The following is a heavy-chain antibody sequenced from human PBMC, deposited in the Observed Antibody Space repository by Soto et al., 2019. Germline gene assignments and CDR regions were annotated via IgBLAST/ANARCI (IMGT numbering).Heavy chain of an antibody. J-gene: IGHJ4*02. CDR2: ISWDGGST. D-gene: IGHD6-13*01. CDR3: AKEAAAGIDY. CDR1: GFTFDYYT. Sequence: PGGSLRVSCAASGFTFDYYTMHWVRQAPGKGLEWVSLISWDGGSTYYADSVKGRFTISRDNSKNSLYLQMNSLRTEDTALYYCAKEAAAGIDYWGQGTLVTVSS. V-gene: IGHV3-43*01.